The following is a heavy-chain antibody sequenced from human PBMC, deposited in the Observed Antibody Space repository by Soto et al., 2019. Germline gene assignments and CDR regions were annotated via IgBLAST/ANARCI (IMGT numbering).Heavy chain of an antibody. Sequence: EVQLVESGGGLVQFGGSLRLSCAASGFTFSSYWMHWVRQVPGKGLVWVSRIKGDGTNTGYADSVKGRFTISRDNVKNPLYLQMNSLRAEDPAVYYCARGLSGYYGFDYWGQGTLVTVSS. D-gene: IGHD5-12*01. V-gene: IGHV3-74*01. CDR1: GFTFSSYW. CDR2: IKGDGTNT. J-gene: IGHJ4*02. CDR3: ARGLSGYYGFDY.